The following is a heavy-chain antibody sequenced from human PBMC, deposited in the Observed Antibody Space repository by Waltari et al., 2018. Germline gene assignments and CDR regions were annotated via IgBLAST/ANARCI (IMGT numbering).Heavy chain of an antibody. CDR1: GYTFTGYY. CDR2: INPNSGGT. D-gene: IGHD2-8*01. J-gene: IGHJ4*02. V-gene: IGHV1-2*06. CDR3: ARVQLMVYPRPKHFDY. Sequence: QVQLVQSGAEVKKPGASVKVSCKASGYTFTGYYMHWVRQAPGQGLEWMGRINPNSGGTNYAQKFQGRVTTTRDTSISTAYMELSRLRSDDTAVYYCARVQLMVYPRPKHFDYWGQGTLVTVSS.